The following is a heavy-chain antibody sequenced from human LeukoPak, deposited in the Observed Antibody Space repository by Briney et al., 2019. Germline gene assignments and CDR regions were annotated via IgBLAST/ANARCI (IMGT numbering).Heavy chain of an antibody. CDR1: GFTFSSYG. J-gene: IGHJ6*02. D-gene: IGHD1-1*01. CDR2: IWDDGSNK. V-gene: IGHV3-33*01. CDR3: ARDGGLDRPVAMDV. Sequence: GGSLRLSCAASGFTFSSYGMHWVRQAPGKGLEWVAVIWDDGSNKYYADSVKGRFTICRDNSKNTLYLQMNSLRAEATAVYYCARDGGLDRPVAMDVWGQGTTVTVSS.